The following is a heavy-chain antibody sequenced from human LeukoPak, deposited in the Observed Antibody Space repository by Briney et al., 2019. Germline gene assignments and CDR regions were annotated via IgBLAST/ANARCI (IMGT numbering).Heavy chain of an antibody. CDR2: IYYSGST. CDR3: ARDEMNGFLDY. CDR1: GGSISSYY. J-gene: IGHJ4*02. Sequence: PSETLSLTCTVSGGSISSYYWSWIRQPPGKGLEWIGYIYYSGSTYYNPSHKSRVTISVDTSKNQFSLKLSSVTAADTAVYYCARDEMNGFLDYWGQGTLVTVSS. V-gene: IGHV4-59*01. D-gene: IGHD3-3*01.